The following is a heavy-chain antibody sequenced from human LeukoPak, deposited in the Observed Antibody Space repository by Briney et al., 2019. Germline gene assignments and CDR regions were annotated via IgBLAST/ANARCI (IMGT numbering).Heavy chain of an antibody. D-gene: IGHD3-9*01. V-gene: IGHV4-59*12. J-gene: IGHJ4*02. CDR3: ATGRSIRYFDY. Sequence: SETLSLPSTVSGVSTFSFSCNWVRQPPGRGLEWIGYVHYSGSTNYNPSLKSRVTISVDTSKSQFSLKLSSATAADTAVYYCATGRSIRYFDYWGQGTLLTVSS. CDR2: VHYSGST. CDR1: GVSTFSFS.